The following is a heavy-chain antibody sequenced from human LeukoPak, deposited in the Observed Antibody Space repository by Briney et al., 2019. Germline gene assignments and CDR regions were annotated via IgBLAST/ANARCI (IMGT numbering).Heavy chain of an antibody. J-gene: IGHJ1*01. V-gene: IGHV1-69*13. CDR3: ARVALTPGITMVRGVIAEYFQH. D-gene: IGHD3-10*01. CDR1: GGTFSSYA. CDR2: IIPIFGTA. Sequence: ASVKVSCKASGGTFSSYAISWVRQAPGQGLEWMGGIIPIFGTANYAQKFQGRVTITADESTSTAYMELSSLRSEDTAVYYCARVALTPGITMVRGVIAEYFQHWGQGTLVTVSS.